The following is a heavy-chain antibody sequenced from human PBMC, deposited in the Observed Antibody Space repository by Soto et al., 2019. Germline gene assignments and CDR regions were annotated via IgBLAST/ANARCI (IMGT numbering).Heavy chain of an antibody. Sequence: QVQLVQSGAEVKKPGASVKVSCKASGYIFTSYGFSWVRQAPGQGLEWMGWISAYNGNTNSAQKVQGRVIMTTDTPTGTAYMDLRSLRSDDTAVYYCARVRIDIPVAGVYWGQGTLVTVSS. J-gene: IGHJ4*02. D-gene: IGHD6-19*01. V-gene: IGHV1-18*01. CDR2: ISAYNGNT. CDR1: GYIFTSYG. CDR3: ARVRIDIPVAGVY.